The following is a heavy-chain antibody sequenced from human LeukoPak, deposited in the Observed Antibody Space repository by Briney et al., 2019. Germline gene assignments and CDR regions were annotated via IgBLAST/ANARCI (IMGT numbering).Heavy chain of an antibody. V-gene: IGHV3-30*18. J-gene: IGHJ4*02. CDR1: GFTFSNAW. D-gene: IGHD2-15*01. CDR2: ISFDGGDK. CDR3: AKQGRDHCSGGSCYLFDY. Sequence: GGSLRLSCAASGFTFSNAWMSWVRQAPGKGLQWVALISFDGGDKYYADSVKGRFTISRDNSKDTLFLQMNSLRPEDTAVYYCAKQGRDHCSGGSCYLFDYWGQGTLVTVSS.